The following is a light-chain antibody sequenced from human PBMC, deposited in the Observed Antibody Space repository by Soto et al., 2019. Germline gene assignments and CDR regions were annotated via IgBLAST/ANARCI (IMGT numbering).Light chain of an antibody. Sequence: ESVLTQSPGTLSLSPGERATLSCRASQSFSSSYLAWYQQKPGQAPRLLIYGASSRATGIPDRFSGSGSGTDFTLIISRLEPEDFPVYYCQQYGASITFGQGTRLEI. CDR1: QSFSSSY. J-gene: IGKJ5*01. V-gene: IGKV3-20*01. CDR3: QQYGASIT. CDR2: GAS.